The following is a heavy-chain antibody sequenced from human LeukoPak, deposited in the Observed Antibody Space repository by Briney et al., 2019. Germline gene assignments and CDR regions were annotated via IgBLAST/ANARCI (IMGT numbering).Heavy chain of an antibody. Sequence: ASVKVSCKASGYTFTGYYMHWVRQAPGQGLEWMGWINPNSGGTNYAQKFQGRVTMTRDTSISTAYMELSRLRSDDTAVYYCARALALITIFLGNDYWGQGTLVTVSS. CDR2: INPNSGGT. J-gene: IGHJ4*02. D-gene: IGHD3-9*01. V-gene: IGHV1-2*02. CDR3: ARALALITIFLGNDY. CDR1: GYTFTGYY.